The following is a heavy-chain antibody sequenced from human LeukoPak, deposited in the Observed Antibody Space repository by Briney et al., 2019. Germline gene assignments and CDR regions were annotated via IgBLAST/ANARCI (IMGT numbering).Heavy chain of an antibody. Sequence: GGSLRLSCAASGFTFSNYGMHWVRQAPGKGLEWAAFIRYDGSNKYYADSVKGRFTISRDNSKNTLYLQMNSLRAEDTAVYYCARPPYYYDSSGWYFDLWGRGTLVTVSS. J-gene: IGHJ2*01. CDR2: IRYDGSNK. CDR1: GFTFSNYG. D-gene: IGHD3-22*01. CDR3: ARPPYYYDSSGWYFDL. V-gene: IGHV3-30*02.